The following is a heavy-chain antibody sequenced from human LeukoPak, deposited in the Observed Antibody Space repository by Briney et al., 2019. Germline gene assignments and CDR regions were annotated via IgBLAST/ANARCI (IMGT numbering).Heavy chain of an antibody. CDR3: ARDCGILRIDCGDSLDI. V-gene: IGHV3-7*03. CDR2: IKQDGSEK. J-gene: IGHJ3*02. Sequence: QPGGSLRLSCAASGFTFNNYAMTWVRQAPGKGLEWVANIKQDGSEKYYVDSVKGRFSISRDNARNSLHLQMNSLRAEDTAVYYCARDCGILRIDCGDSLDIWGQGTMVTVSS. D-gene: IGHD2-21*01. CDR1: GFTFNNYA.